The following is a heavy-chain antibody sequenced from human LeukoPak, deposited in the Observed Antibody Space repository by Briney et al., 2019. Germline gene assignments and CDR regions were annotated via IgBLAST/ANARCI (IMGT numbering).Heavy chain of an antibody. V-gene: IGHV4-39*07. CDR3: AGGSSWYVDY. J-gene: IGHJ4*02. Sequence: PSETLSLTCTVSGGSISSSSYYWGWIRQPPGKGLEWIGEINHSGSTNYNPSLKSRVTISVDTSKNQFSLKLSSVTAADTAVYYCAGGSSWYVDYWGQGTLVTVSS. CDR2: INHSGST. CDR1: GGSISSSSYY. D-gene: IGHD6-13*01.